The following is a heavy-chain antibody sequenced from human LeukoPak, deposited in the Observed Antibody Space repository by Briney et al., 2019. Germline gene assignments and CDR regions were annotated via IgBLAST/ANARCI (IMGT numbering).Heavy chain of an antibody. CDR2: ISSSGSTI. V-gene: IGHV3-48*03. D-gene: IGHD1-7*01. CDR1: GFTFSSYE. CDR3: ARANWNYGLYFDY. J-gene: IGHJ4*02. Sequence: PGGSLRLSCAASGFTFSSYEMNWVRQAPGKGLEWVSYISSSGSTIYYADSVKGRFTISRDNAKSSLYLQMNSLRAEDTAVYYCARANWNYGLYFDYWGQGTLVTVSS.